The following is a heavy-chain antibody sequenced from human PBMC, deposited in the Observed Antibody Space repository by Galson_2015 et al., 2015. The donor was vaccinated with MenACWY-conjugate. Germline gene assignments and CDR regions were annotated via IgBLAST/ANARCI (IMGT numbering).Heavy chain of an antibody. CDR2: IIPIFGTA. D-gene: IGHD6-19*01. V-gene: IGHV1-69*13. J-gene: IGHJ4*02. CDR1: GGTFSSYA. CDR3: AKGIYSSDWLSFDY. Sequence: VKVSCKASGGTFSSYAISWVRQAPGQGLEWMGGIIPIFGTANYAQKFQGRVTITADKSTSTAYMELSSLRSEDTAVYYCAKGIYSSDWLSFDYWGQGTLVTVSS.